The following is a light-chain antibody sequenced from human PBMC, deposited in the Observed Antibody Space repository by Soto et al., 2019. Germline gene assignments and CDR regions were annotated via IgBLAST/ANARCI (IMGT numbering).Light chain of an antibody. CDR3: QSYDSSLSVLYV. CDR2: GNS. CDR1: SSNIGAGYD. J-gene: IGLJ1*01. V-gene: IGLV1-40*01. Sequence: SVLTQPPSVSGAPGQRATISCTGSSSNIGAGYDVHWYQQLPGTAPKLLIYGNSNRPSGVPDRFSGSKSGTSASLAITGLQAEDEADYYCQSYDSSLSVLYVFGTGTKVTVL.